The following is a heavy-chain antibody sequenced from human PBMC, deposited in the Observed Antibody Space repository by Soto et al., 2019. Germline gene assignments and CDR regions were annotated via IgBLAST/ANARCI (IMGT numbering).Heavy chain of an antibody. J-gene: IGHJ4*02. CDR3: ARDVEYYGSGSYYFDY. D-gene: IGHD3-10*01. Sequence: QVQLVQSGAEVMKPGASVKVSCKASGYTFTSYYMHWVRQAPGQGLEWMGIINPSGGSTTYAQRFEGRVPMTRDTSTSTVYMELSSLRSEDTAVYYCARDVEYYGSGSYYFDYWGQGTLVTVSS. CDR2: INPSGGST. CDR1: GYTFTSYY. V-gene: IGHV1-46*03.